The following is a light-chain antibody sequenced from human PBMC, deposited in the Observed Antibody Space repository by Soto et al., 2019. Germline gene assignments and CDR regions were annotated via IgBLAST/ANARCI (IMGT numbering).Light chain of an antibody. CDR1: RSVSSY. V-gene: IGKV3-11*01. Sequence: EILLTQSPATLSLSPGESATLSCRATRSVSSYLAWYQQKPGQAPRLLIYGASNRATGIPDRFSGSGSGTDFTLTISSLQPEDFATYYCQQRNSYPITFGQGTRLEIK. CDR2: GAS. J-gene: IGKJ5*01. CDR3: QQRNSYPIT.